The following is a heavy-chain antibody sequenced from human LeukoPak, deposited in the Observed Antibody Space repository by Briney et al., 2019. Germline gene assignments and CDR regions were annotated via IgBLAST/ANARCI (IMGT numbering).Heavy chain of an antibody. CDR3: ASRDYYDSSGYPDAFDI. D-gene: IGHD3-22*01. V-gene: IGHV3-23*01. CDR2: ISGSGGST. Sequence: GGSLRLSCAASGFTVSSNYMSWVRQAPGKGLEWVSAISGSGGSTYYADSVKGRFTISRDNARNSLYLQMNSLRAEDTAVYYCASRDYYDSSGYPDAFDIWGQGTMVTVSS. CDR1: GFTVSSNY. J-gene: IGHJ3*02.